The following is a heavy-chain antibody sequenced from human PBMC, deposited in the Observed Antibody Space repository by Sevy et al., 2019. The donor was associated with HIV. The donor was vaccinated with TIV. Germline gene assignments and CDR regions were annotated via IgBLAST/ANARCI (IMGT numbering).Heavy chain of an antibody. V-gene: IGHV1-8*01. Sequence: ASVKVSCKASGYTFTSYDINWVRQATGQGLEWMGWMNPNSGNTGYAQKFQGRVTMTRNTSISTAYMELSSLRAEDTAVYYCARDEVGGSYWEFDYWGQGTLVTVSS. CDR3: ARDEVGGSYWEFDY. J-gene: IGHJ4*02. D-gene: IGHD1-26*01. CDR1: GYTFTSYD. CDR2: MNPNSGNT.